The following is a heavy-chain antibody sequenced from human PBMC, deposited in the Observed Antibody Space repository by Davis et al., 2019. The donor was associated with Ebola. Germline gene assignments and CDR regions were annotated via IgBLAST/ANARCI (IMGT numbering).Heavy chain of an antibody. D-gene: IGHD1-26*01. V-gene: IGHV3-23*01. CDR1: GFTFSSSG. CDR3: AKQRGVGAIDYDY. CDR2: ISSGGGAP. J-gene: IGHJ4*02. Sequence: GGSLRLSCTASGFTFSSSGMSWVRQAPGKGLEWVSDISSGGGAPYYADSVKGRFTTFRDNPKNTLYLQMNSLRADDTAVYYCAKQRGVGAIDYDYWGRGTVVTVSS.